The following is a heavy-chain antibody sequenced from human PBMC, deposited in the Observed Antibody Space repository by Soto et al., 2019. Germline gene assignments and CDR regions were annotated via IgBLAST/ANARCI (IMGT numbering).Heavy chain of an antibody. V-gene: IGHV1-3*01. Sequence: QVQLVQSGAEVKKPGASVKVSCKASGYTFTKYSMHWVRQAPGQRLEWMGWINAGNGNTEYSQSFQGRVTLTRDTSESRAYMALSSLTWDDTAVYYCERVGIWFGDLVDYWGQGTLVTVTS. CDR3: ERVGIWFGDLVDY. CDR2: INAGNGNT. CDR1: GYTFTKYS. D-gene: IGHD3-10*01. J-gene: IGHJ4*02.